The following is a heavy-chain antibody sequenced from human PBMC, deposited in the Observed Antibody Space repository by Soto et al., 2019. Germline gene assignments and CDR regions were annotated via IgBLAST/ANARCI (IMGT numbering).Heavy chain of an antibody. Sequence: VQLVESGGGVVQPGRSLRLSCAASGFTFSSYGMHWVRQAPGKGLEWVAVISYDGSNKYYADSVKGRFTISRDNSKNTLYLQMNSLRAEDTAVYYCAKDPRGGYSYVDFDYWGQGTLVTVSS. J-gene: IGHJ4*02. CDR3: AKDPRGGYSYVDFDY. CDR1: GFTFSSYG. D-gene: IGHD5-18*01. CDR2: ISYDGSNK. V-gene: IGHV3-30*18.